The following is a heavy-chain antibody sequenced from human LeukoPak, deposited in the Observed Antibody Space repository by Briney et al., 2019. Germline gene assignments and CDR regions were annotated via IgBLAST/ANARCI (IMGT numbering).Heavy chain of an antibody. D-gene: IGHD5-18*01. Sequence: GGSLRLSCAASGFTFSDYWMHWVRQAPGKGLVWVSRIHTDGSGTSYAESVKGRFTISRDDAKNTVYLQMNSLRAEDTAMYYCATGIQLWWGDYWGQGTLVTVSS. CDR2: IHTDGSGT. J-gene: IGHJ4*02. CDR1: GFTFSDYW. V-gene: IGHV3-74*01. CDR3: ATGIQLWWGDY.